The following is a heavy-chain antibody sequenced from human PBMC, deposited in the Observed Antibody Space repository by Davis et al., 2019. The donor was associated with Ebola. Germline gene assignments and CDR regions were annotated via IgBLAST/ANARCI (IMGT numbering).Heavy chain of an antibody. J-gene: IGHJ4*02. CDR1: GFTFSSYG. D-gene: IGHD3-9*01. V-gene: IGHV3-30*18. CDR3: AKVTGSFDY. CDR2: ISYDGSNK. Sequence: GESLKISCAASGFTFSSYGMHWVRQAPGKGLEWVAVISYDGSNKYYADSVKGRFTISRDNSKNTLDLQMNSLRAEDTAVYYCAKVTGSFDYWGQGTLVTVSS.